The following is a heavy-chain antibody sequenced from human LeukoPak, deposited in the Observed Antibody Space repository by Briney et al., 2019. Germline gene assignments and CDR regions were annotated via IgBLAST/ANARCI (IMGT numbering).Heavy chain of an antibody. D-gene: IGHD3-22*01. CDR1: GFIFKRYW. CDR3: AKDEGYFPHYFDY. Sequence: TGGSQRLSCAASGFIFKRYWMNWVRQVPGKGLECLANIKKDGSETYYADSVKGRFTISRHNPKNSLYLQMNSLRAEDTALYYCAKDEGYFPHYFDYWGQGTLVTVSS. J-gene: IGHJ4*02. CDR2: IKKDGSET. V-gene: IGHV3-7*05.